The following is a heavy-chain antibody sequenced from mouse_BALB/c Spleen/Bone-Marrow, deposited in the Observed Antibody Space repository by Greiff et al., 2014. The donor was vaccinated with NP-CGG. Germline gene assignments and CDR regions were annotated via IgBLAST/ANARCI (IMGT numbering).Heavy chain of an antibody. J-gene: IGHJ4*01. V-gene: IGHV2-9*02. Sequence: QVQLQESGPGLVAPSQCLSITCTVSGFSLTDYGVHWVRQPPGKGLEWLGVIWADGSTNYNSALMSRLSISKDNSKSQVYFKMNSLQTDDTAMYYCARIATATGAMDYWGQGTSVTVSA. CDR1: GFSLTDYG. D-gene: IGHD1-2*01. CDR3: ARIATATGAMDY. CDR2: IWADGST.